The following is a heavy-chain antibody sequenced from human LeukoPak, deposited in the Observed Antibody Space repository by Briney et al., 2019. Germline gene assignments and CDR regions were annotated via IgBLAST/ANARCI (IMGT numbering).Heavy chain of an antibody. D-gene: IGHD6-19*01. CDR1: GFTFSSYS. V-gene: IGHV3-21*01. J-gene: IGHJ4*02. Sequence: GGSLRLSCTASGFTFSSYSMNWVRQAPGKGLEWVSSISSSSSYIYYADSVKGRFTISRDNAKNSLYLQMNSLRAEDTAVYYCARDLGLGLAVAGIPPGFDYWGQGTLVTVSS. CDR2: ISSSSSYI. CDR3: ARDLGLGLAVAGIPPGFDY.